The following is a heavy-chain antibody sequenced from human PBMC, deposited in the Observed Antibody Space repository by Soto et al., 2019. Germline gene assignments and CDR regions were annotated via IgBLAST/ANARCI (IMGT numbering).Heavy chain of an antibody. Sequence: PGGPLRLSCSASGFTFSSYAMHWILQAPGKGLEYVSAISSNGGRTYYADSVKGRFTISRDNSKNTLYLQMSSLRAEDTAVYYCVKGPPYSGWADYYYYGMDVWGQGTTVTVSS. CDR1: GFTFSSYA. V-gene: IGHV3-64D*08. CDR2: ISSNGGRT. J-gene: IGHJ6*02. D-gene: IGHD6-19*01. CDR3: VKGPPYSGWADYYYYGMDV.